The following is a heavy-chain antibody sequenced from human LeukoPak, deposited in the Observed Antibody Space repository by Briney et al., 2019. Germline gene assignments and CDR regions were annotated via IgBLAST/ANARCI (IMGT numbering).Heavy chain of an antibody. V-gene: IGHV4-59*01. Sequence: SETLSLTCTVSGGSISSYYWSWIRQPPGKGLEWIGYIYYSGSTNYNPSLKSRVTISVDTSKNQFSLKLSSVTAADTAVYYCARGLYYYDSSGYYSPLFDYWGQGTLVTVSS. CDR1: GGSISSYY. CDR2: IYYSGST. CDR3: ARGLYYYDSSGYYSPLFDY. J-gene: IGHJ4*02. D-gene: IGHD3-22*01.